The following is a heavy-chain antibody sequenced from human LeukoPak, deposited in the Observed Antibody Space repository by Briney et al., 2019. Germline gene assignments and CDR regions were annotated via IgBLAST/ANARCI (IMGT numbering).Heavy chain of an antibody. CDR3: ARDSGYSYGTPYYFDY. Sequence: GGSLRLSCAASGFTFSSYSMNWVRQAPGKGLEWVSYISSSSSTIYYADSVKGRFTISRDNSKNTLYLQMNSLRAEDTAVYYCARDSGYSYGTPYYFDYWGQGTLVTVSS. V-gene: IGHV3-48*01. CDR2: ISSSSSTI. CDR1: GFTFSSYS. J-gene: IGHJ4*02. D-gene: IGHD5-18*01.